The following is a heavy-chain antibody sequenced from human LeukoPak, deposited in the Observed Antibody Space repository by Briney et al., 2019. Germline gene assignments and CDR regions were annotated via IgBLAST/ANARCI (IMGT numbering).Heavy chain of an antibody. CDR1: GYTFTGYY. CDR3: AISRDYGDYYFDS. Sequence: ASVKVSCKASGYTFTGYYMHWVRQAPGQGLEWMGRINPNTGGTDYAQKFQGRVTMTRDTSISTAYMEVSRLTSDDAAVYFCAISRDYGDYYFDSWGQGTLVTVSS. J-gene: IGHJ4*02. V-gene: IGHV1-2*06. D-gene: IGHD4-17*01. CDR2: INPNTGGT.